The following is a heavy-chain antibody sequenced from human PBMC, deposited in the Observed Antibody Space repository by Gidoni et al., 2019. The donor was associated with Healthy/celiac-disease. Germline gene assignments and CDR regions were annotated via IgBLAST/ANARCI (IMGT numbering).Heavy chain of an antibody. V-gene: IGHV2-5*01. J-gene: IGHJ5*02. Sequence: QITLKESGPTLVKPTQTLTLTCTFSGFSLSTSGVGVGWIRQPPGKALEWLALIYWNDDKRYSPSLKSRLTITKDTSKNQVVLTMTNMDPVDTATYYCAHTEWIQLWSQTNWFDPWGQGTLVTVSS. D-gene: IGHD5-18*01. CDR3: AHTEWIQLWSQTNWFDP. CDR1: GFSLSTSGVG. CDR2: IYWNDDK.